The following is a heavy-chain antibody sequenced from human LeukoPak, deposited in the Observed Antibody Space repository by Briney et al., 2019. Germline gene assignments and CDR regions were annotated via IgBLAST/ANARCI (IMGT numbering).Heavy chain of an antibody. Sequence: PSETLSLTCTVSGGSIDSHYWGWNRQSAGKGLEWIGRFFTGGSTYYNPSLESRVTMSVDTSKNQFSLKLRSVTAADTAVYFCARGSGVAVGMDVWGQGTTVIVSS. V-gene: IGHV4-4*07. CDR1: GGSIDSHY. CDR3: ARGSGVAVGMDV. CDR2: FFTGGST. D-gene: IGHD6-19*01. J-gene: IGHJ6*02.